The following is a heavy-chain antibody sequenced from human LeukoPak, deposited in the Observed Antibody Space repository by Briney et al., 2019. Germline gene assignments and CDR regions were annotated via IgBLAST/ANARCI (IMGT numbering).Heavy chain of an antibody. J-gene: IGHJ4*02. V-gene: IGHV1-18*01. D-gene: IGHD6-19*01. CDR3: ARSVAGQGY. CDR1: GYAFTDFD. Sequence: ASVKVSCKASGYAFTDFDLNWVRQAPGQGLEWMGLIGPYNGNTNYAQKFQGRVTMTTDTSTNMAYMELTSLTSDDTAVYYCARSVAGQGYWGQGTLVTVSS. CDR2: IGPYNGNT.